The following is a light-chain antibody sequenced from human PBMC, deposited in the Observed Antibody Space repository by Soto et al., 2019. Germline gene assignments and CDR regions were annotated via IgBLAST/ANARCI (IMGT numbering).Light chain of an antibody. CDR1: QSISSY. V-gene: IGKV1-39*01. J-gene: IGKJ1*01. Sequence: DIQMTQSPSSLSASVGDRVTITCRASQSISSYLNWYQQKPGKAPKLLIYAASSLQSEVPSRFSGSGSGTDFTLTISSLQPEDFATYDCQQSYSTPWTFGQGTKVEIK. CDR2: AAS. CDR3: QQSYSTPWT.